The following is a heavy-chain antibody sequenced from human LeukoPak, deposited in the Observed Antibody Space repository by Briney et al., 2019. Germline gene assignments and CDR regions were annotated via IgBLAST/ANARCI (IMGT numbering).Heavy chain of an antibody. CDR2: INPSGGST. Sequence: ASVKVSCKASGYTFTSYYMHWVRQAPGQGLEWMGIINPSGGSTSYAQKFQGRVTISVDTSKNQFSLKLSSVTAADTAVYYCARGVPIDYWGQGTLVTVSS. D-gene: IGHD6-6*01. J-gene: IGHJ4*02. CDR1: GYTFTSYY. CDR3: ARGVPIDY. V-gene: IGHV1-46*01.